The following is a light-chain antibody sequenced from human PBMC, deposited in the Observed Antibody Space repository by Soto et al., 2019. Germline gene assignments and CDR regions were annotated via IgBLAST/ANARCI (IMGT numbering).Light chain of an antibody. V-gene: IGKV1-5*01. CDR3: QNYNAHVAPCT. CDR2: DAP. CDR1: QTISNW. Sequence: DIQMTQSQATLSASIGDRVTITCRASQTISNWLAWYQQKPGKAPKLLLYDAPILERGVPSRLSGSGSGTEFTLTIGSLQPDDFATYSCQNYNAHVAPCTFGQGTKLEIK. J-gene: IGKJ2*02.